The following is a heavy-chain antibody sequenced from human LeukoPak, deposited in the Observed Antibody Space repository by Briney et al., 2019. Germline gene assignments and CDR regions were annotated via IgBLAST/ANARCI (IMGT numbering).Heavy chain of an antibody. CDR1: GFTFSRYT. Sequence: GGSLRLSCAASGFTFSRYTMIWVRQAPGKGLEWVSSIDSISNYMYYADSMKGRFTISRDNAKNSLYLQMNSLRAEDTAVYYCTTDGWNYYDSSDCFDYWGQGTLVTVSS. D-gene: IGHD3-22*01. CDR3: TTDGWNYYDSSDCFDY. V-gene: IGHV3-21*03. J-gene: IGHJ4*02. CDR2: IDSISNYM.